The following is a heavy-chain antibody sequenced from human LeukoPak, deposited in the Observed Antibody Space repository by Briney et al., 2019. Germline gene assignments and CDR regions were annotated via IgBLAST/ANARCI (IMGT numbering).Heavy chain of an antibody. CDR1: EYSFTSYW. J-gene: IGHJ4*02. V-gene: IGHV5-51*01. D-gene: IGHD3-22*01. Sequence: GESLKISCKGSEYSFTSYWIAWVGKMPGKGLEGMRIIYPGDSDTRYSPSFQGQVTISADKSISTAYLQWSSLKASDTAMYYCARRVLGDSSGSFDYWGQGTLVTVSS. CDR3: ARRVLGDSSGSFDY. CDR2: IYPGDSDT.